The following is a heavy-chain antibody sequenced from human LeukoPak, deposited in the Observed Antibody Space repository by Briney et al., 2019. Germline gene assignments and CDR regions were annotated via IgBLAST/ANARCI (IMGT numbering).Heavy chain of an antibody. CDR3: ARGPPRRYCSSTSCYVRLYYYYGMDV. J-gene: IGHJ6*02. Sequence: PSETLSLTCTVSGGSISSYYWSWIRQPPGKGLEWIGEINHSGSTNYNPSLKSRATISVDTSKNQFSLKLSSVTAADTAVYYCARGPPRRYCSSTSCYVRLYYYYGMDVWGQGTTVTVSS. CDR1: GGSISSYY. V-gene: IGHV4-34*01. D-gene: IGHD2-2*01. CDR2: INHSGST.